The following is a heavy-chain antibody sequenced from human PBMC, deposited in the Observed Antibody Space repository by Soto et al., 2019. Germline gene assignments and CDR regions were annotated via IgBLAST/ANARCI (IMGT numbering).Heavy chain of an antibody. J-gene: IGHJ6*04. D-gene: IGHD3-9*01. CDR1: GYSFTSYW. CDR2: IDPSDSYT. CDR3: ARTYDLSTDSVWYGMDV. Sequence: GESLKISCKGSGYSFTSYWISWVRQMPGKGLEWMGRIDPSDSYTNYSPSFQGHVTISADKSISTAYLQWSSLKASDTAMYYCARTYDLSTDSVWYGMDVWRKATTVTVSS. V-gene: IGHV5-10-1*01.